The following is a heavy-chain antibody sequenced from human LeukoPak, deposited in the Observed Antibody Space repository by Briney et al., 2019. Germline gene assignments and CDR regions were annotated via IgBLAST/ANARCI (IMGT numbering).Heavy chain of an antibody. J-gene: IGHJ3*02. Sequence: ASVKVSCKASGYTFTSYDINWVRQATGQGLEWMGWMNPNSGNTGYAQKFEGRVTMTGNTSISTAYMELSSLRSEDTAVYYCARGGRDYDILTGYYPGAFDIWGQGTMVTVSS. V-gene: IGHV1-8*01. CDR1: GYTFTSYD. CDR2: MNPNSGNT. D-gene: IGHD3-9*01. CDR3: ARGGRDYDILTGYYPGAFDI.